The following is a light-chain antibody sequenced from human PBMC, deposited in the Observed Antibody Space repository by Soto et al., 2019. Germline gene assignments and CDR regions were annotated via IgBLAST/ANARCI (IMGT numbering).Light chain of an antibody. CDR2: GNS. V-gene: IGLV1-40*01. J-gene: IGLJ2*01. Sequence: SALTQPPSVSGAPGQRVTISCTGSSSNIGAGYDVHWYQQLPGTAPKLLIYGNSNRPSGVPDRFSGSKSGTSASLAITGLQAEDEADYYCQSYDSSLIVVFGGGTKLTVL. CDR3: QSYDSSLIVV. CDR1: SSNIGAGYD.